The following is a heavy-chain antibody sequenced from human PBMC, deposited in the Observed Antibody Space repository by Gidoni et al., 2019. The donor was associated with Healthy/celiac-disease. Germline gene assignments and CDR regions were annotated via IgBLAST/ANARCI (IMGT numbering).Heavy chain of an antibody. J-gene: IGHJ6*02. CDR1: GFTFDDST. CDR2: ISWDGGST. V-gene: IGHV3-43*01. CDR3: AKVITVTTGVDYYGMDV. Sequence: EVQLVESGGVVVQPGGSLRLSCAASGFTFDDSTMHWVRQAPGKGLEWVPLISWDGGSTYYADSVKGRFTISRDNSKNTLYLQMNSLRTEDTALYYCAKVITVTTGVDYYGMDVWGQGTTVTVSS. D-gene: IGHD4-17*01.